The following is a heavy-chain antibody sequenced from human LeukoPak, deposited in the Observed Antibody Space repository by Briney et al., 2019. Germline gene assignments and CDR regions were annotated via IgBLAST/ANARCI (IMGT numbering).Heavy chain of an antibody. D-gene: IGHD1-1*01. J-gene: IGHJ4*02. V-gene: IGHV4-61*02. CDR2: IYTSGST. CDR1: GGSISSGSFY. Sequence: PSETLSLTCTVSGGSISSGSFYWSWIRQPAGKGLEWIGRIYTSGSTNYNPSLKSRVTMSVDTSKNQFSLKLSSVTAADTAVYYCARGTATFDYWGQGTLVTVSS. CDR3: ARGTATFDY.